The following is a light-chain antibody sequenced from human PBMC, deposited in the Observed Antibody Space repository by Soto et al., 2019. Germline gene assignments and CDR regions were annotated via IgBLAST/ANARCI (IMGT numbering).Light chain of an antibody. V-gene: IGLV2-14*01. CDR3: SSYTSSSTYV. CDR1: NSDVGAYNY. CDR2: DVN. Sequence: QSALTQPASVSGSPGQSITISCTGTNSDVGAYNYVSWYQQHPGKAPKLMIYDVNNRPSGVSNRFSGSKSGNTASLTISGLQAEDEADYYCSSYTSSSTYVFGTGTQLTVL. J-gene: IGLJ1*01.